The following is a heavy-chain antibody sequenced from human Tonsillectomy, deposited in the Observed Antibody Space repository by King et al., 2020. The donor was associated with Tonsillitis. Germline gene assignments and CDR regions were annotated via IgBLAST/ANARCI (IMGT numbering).Heavy chain of an antibody. Sequence: VQLVESGGGLVQPGGSLRLSCAASGFTFSTYWLTWVRQAPGKGLGGVANINRDGSETYYVDSVKGRFTVSRDNAKNSLYLQMNSLRAEDTAIYYCARDSSPALSGSWYDAFDIWGQGTMVTVSS. CDR3: ARDSSPALSGSWYDAFDI. V-gene: IGHV3-7*01. CDR2: INRDGSET. CDR1: GFTFSTYW. D-gene: IGHD2-15*01. J-gene: IGHJ3*02.